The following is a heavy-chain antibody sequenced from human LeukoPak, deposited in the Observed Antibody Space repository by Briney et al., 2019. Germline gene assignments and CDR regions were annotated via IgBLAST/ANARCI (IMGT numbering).Heavy chain of an antibody. CDR2: INEDGSEE. D-gene: IGHD1-1*01. J-gene: IGHJ4*02. Sequence: GGSLRLSCAASGFTFSSYAMSWVRQAPGKGPEWVANINEDGSEERYVDSVRGRFTISRDNTKNSVFLQMNSLRAGDTAVYYCANLTPDSTTPTDFWGQGTLVTVSS. V-gene: IGHV3-7*03. CDR1: GFTFSSYA. CDR3: ANLTPDSTTPTDF.